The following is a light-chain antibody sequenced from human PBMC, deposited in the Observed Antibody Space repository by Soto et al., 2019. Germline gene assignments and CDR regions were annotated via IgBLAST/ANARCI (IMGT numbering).Light chain of an antibody. Sequence: EIVLTQSPGTLSLSPGDRTTLSCRASQGVSANSLAWYQQKPGQAPRLLIYGASITGTGISARFSGSGSGTDFTLTITRLKPEDFAMYYCQQYASSPRAFGAATRVDIK. V-gene: IGKV3-20*01. J-gene: IGKJ4*02. CDR1: QGVSANS. CDR2: GAS. CDR3: QQYASSPRA.